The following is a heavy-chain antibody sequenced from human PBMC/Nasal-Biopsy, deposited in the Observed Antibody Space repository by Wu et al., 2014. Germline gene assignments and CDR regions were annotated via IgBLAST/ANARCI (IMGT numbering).Heavy chain of an antibody. V-gene: IGHV4-39*01. CDR3: ARGYYDFWSGYSNPGGWFDP. Sequence: TVSGGSISSNTYYWSWIRQPPGQGLEWIAAINSDGTTYYNPSLKSRVTISVDTSKNQFSLKLSSVTAADTAVYYCARGYYDFWSGYSNPGGWFDPWGQGTLVTVSS. J-gene: IGHJ5*02. CDR1: GGSISSNTYY. D-gene: IGHD3-3*01. CDR2: INSDGTT.